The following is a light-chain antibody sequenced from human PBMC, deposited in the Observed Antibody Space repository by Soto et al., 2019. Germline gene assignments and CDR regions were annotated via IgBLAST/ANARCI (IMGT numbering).Light chain of an antibody. V-gene: IGKV3-20*01. J-gene: IGKJ1*01. CDR3: QQYGSSPLWT. Sequence: EIVLTQSPGTLSLAPEERATLSCTASQSVSSSYLAWYQQKPGQAPRLFIYGASSRATGIPDRFSGSGSGTDFTLTISRLEPQDFAVYYCQQYGSSPLWTFGQGTKVDIK. CDR2: GAS. CDR1: QSVSSSY.